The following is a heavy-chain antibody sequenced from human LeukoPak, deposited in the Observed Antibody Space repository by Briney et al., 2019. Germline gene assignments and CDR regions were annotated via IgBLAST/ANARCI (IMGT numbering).Heavy chain of an antibody. CDR2: INSDGSST. V-gene: IGHV3-74*01. CDR3: AREYYDSSGFRLDY. D-gene: IGHD3-22*01. Sequence: SGGSLRLSCAASGFTFSNYWMHWVRQAPGKGLVWVSRINSDGSSTTYADSVKGRFTISRDNAKNTLYLQMNSLRAEDTAVYYRAREYYDSSGFRLDYWGQGTLVTVSS. J-gene: IGHJ4*02. CDR1: GFTFSNYW.